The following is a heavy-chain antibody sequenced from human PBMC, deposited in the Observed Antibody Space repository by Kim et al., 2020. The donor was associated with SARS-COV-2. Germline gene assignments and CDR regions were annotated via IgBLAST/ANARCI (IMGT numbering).Heavy chain of an antibody. CDR3: ARVRRVYNWNASGCILDY. Sequence: SRVTISVDTSKNQFSLKLSSVTAADTAVYYCARVRRVYNWNASGCILDYWGQGTLVTVSS. D-gene: IGHD1-1*01. J-gene: IGHJ4*02. V-gene: IGHV4-34*01.